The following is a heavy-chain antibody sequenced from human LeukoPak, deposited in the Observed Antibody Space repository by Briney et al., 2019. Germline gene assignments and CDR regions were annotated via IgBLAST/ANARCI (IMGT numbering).Heavy chain of an antibody. Sequence: GASVKVSCKASGYSFSSYYMHWVRQAPGRGPEWMGIINPNGGSTTYAQNFQGRVTMTRDTSTTTVYMALSSLTSEDTAVYYCARERTSYHGSESYRYGMDVWGQGTLVTVSP. D-gene: IGHD3-10*01. CDR2: INPNGGST. CDR1: GYSFSSYY. V-gene: IGHV1-46*01. J-gene: IGHJ4*02. CDR3: ARERTSYHGSESYRYGMDV.